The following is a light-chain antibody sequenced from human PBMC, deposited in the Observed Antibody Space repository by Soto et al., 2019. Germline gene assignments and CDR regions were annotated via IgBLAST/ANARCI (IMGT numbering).Light chain of an antibody. CDR3: CSFAGSFYA. V-gene: IGLV2-11*01. CDR2: EVS. J-gene: IGLJ1*01. CDR1: SRDVDAYDF. Sequence: QSVLTQPRSVSGSPGQSVAISCTGTSRDVDAYDFVSWYQHHPGKAPKLIISEVSKRPSGVSHRFSGSKSGNTASLTISGLQAEDDADYFCCSFAGSFYAFGTGTKVTVL.